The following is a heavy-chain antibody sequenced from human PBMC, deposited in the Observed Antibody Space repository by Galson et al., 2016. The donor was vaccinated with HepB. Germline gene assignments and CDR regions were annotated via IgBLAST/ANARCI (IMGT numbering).Heavy chain of an antibody. V-gene: IGHV1-2*04. D-gene: IGHD3-9*01. J-gene: IGHJ4*02. CDR2: INPTSGET. Sequence: SVKVSCKASGYTFTGYFLHWVRLAPGQGLECMGWINPTSGETNYAQKFQGWVTMTRDTSISTAYLELGRLRPDDTAVYFCARASYFGNNCDLYFDHWGQGTLVTVSS. CDR1: GYTFTGYF. CDR3: ARASYFGNNCDLYFDH.